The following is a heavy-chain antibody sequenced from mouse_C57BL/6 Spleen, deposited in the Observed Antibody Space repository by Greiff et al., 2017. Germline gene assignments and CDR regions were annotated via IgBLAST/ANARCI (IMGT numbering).Heavy chain of an antibody. CDR3: ASIYYDYDGGVWFAY. CDR2: INPNNGGT. J-gene: IGHJ3*01. Sequence: VQLQQSGPELVKPGASVKIPCKASGYTFTDYNMDWVKQSHGKSLEWIGDINPNNGGTIYNQKFKGKATLTVDKSSSTADMELRSLTSEDTAVYYCASIYYDYDGGVWFAYWGQGTLVTVSA. V-gene: IGHV1-18*01. D-gene: IGHD2-4*01. CDR1: GYTFTDYN.